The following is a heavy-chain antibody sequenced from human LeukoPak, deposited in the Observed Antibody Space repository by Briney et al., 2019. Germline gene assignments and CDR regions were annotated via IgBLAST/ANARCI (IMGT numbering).Heavy chain of an antibody. CDR2: TFYSRRT. CDR3: ARHGSIVGASFQR. V-gene: IGHV4-39*01. D-gene: IGHD1-26*01. J-gene: IGHJ1*01. Sequence: PSESMSLTCSVAGGSISSISYYWGWIRHPPGKGLEWIGSTFYSRRTYYNLSPKRRVTISVVTPKNQFSLKLSAVTAAAAPFIYCARHGSIVGASFQRWGQGTMVTVSS. CDR1: GGSISSISYY.